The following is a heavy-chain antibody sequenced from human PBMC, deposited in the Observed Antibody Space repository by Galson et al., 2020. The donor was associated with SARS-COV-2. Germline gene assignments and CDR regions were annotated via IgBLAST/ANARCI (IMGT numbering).Heavy chain of an antibody. CDR2: ISWNSEFI. CDR1: GFTFGNYP. J-gene: IGHJ4*02. V-gene: IGHV3-9*01. Sequence: TGGSLRLSCAASGFTFGNYPMHWVRQGPGKGLDWVASISWNSEFIGYADSVRGRFTISRDNAKNSLYLQMSSLTAEDTALYYCAKGVYDGSGYSPGADYWGQGALVTVSS. D-gene: IGHD3-22*01. CDR3: AKGVYDGSGYSPGADY.